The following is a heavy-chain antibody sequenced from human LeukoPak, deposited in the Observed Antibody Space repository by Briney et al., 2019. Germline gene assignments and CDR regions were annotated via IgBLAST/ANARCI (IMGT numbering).Heavy chain of an antibody. J-gene: IGHJ4*02. D-gene: IGHD3-9*01. Sequence: PGGSLRLSCAASGFTFSSYAVSWVRQAPGKGLEWVSAISGSGGSTYYADSVKGRFTISRDNSKNTLYLQMNSLRAEDTAVYYCAKDPTRYFDWLLSKPYFDYWGQGNLVTVSS. CDR1: GFTFSSYA. CDR3: AKDPTRYFDWLLSKPYFDY. V-gene: IGHV3-23*01. CDR2: ISGSGGST.